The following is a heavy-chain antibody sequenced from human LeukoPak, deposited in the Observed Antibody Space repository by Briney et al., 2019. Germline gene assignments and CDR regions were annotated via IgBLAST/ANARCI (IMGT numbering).Heavy chain of an antibody. CDR3: TRLAAIGSA. J-gene: IGHJ4*02. CDR2: IRGKADNYAT. V-gene: IGHV3-73*01. CDR1: GFTFSGSA. D-gene: IGHD3-10*01. Sequence: GGSLRLSCAASGFTFSGSAVHWVRQAAGKGLEWVGRIRGKADNYATVYTASVGGRFTMSRDDSRKTAYLQMNSLKIEDTAVYYCTRLAAIGSAWGQGTLVTVSS.